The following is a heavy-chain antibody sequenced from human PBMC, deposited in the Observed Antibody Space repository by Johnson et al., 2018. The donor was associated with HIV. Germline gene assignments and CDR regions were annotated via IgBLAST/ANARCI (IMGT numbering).Heavy chain of an antibody. D-gene: IGHD1-26*01. V-gene: IGHV3-33*06. J-gene: IGHJ3*02. Sequence: QVQLVESGGGLVKPGESLRLSCAASGFTFSNAWMSWVRQAPGKGLEWVAVIWYDGSNKYYGDSVKGRFTISRDNSKNTLYLQMNNLKAEDTAVYYCAKDRGSPGIPAAFDIWGQGTVVTVSS. CDR3: AKDRGSPGIPAAFDI. CDR2: IWYDGSNK. CDR1: GFTFSNAW.